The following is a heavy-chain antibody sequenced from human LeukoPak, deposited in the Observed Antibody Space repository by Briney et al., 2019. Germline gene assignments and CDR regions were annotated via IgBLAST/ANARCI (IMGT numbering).Heavy chain of an antibody. CDR1: GGSFSGYY. V-gene: IGHV4-59*01. Sequence: PSETLSLTCAVYGGSFSGYYWSWIRQPPGKGLEWVGYIYYSGTTNYNPSLKSRVTISVDTSKNQFSLKLSSVTAADTAVYYCARGVYIAAAQYGYWGQGTLVTVSS. CDR2: IYYSGTT. J-gene: IGHJ4*02. CDR3: ARGVYIAAAQYGY. D-gene: IGHD6-13*01.